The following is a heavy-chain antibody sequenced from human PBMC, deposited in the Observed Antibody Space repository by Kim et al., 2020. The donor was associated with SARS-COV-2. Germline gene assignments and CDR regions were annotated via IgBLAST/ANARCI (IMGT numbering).Heavy chain of an antibody. CDR3: AREWELRGGWFDP. CDR1: GGTFSSYA. Sequence: SVKVSCKASGGTFSSYAISCVRQAPGQGLEWMGGIIPIFGTANYAQKFQGRVTITADKSTSTAYMELSSLRSEDTAVYYCAREWELRGGWFDPWGQGTLVTVSS. V-gene: IGHV1-69*06. D-gene: IGHD1-26*01. J-gene: IGHJ5*02. CDR2: IIPIFGTA.